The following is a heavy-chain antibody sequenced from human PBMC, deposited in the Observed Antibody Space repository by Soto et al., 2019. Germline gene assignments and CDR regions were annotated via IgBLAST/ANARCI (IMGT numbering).Heavy chain of an antibody. CDR1: GDYLSSGSY. V-gene: IGHV4-38-2*01. Sequence: SAMLSQTCPGCGDYLSSGSYLGWIRPPPGKGPEWIASIYHGGTTFYNPSLKSRITISVDTSNNQFSLKLTSVTAADTAVYYCARVHVMVVAGSTFDYWVHGTLVPCSS. D-gene: IGHD6-19*01. CDR2: IYHGGTT. J-gene: IGHJ4*01. CDR3: ARVHVMVVAGSTFDY.